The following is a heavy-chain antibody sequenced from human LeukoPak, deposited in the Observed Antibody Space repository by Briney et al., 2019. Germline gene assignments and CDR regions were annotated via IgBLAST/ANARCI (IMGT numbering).Heavy chain of an antibody. V-gene: IGHV4-39*01. CDR3: ARLGWLYGSGSMNYFDL. Sequence: SETLSLTCTVSGDSISTNNYYWGWIRQPPGKGLEWIGSIYHSGSTYYNPSLKSRLTISVDKSKNQFSLKLISMTAAETAVYYCARLGWLYGSGSMNYFDLWGQGILVTVSS. D-gene: IGHD3-10*01. J-gene: IGHJ5*02. CDR1: GDSISTNNYY. CDR2: IYHSGST.